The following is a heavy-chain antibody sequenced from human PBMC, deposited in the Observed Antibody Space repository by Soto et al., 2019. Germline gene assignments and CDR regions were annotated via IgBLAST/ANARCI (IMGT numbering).Heavy chain of an antibody. V-gene: IGHV1-2*02. CDR3: ARNMDYYYGRGSGNGHGV. CDR1: GYTFTAYH. D-gene: IGHD3-10*02. CDR2: INPKFGDT. J-gene: IGHJ6*02. Sequence: QVQLVQSGAEVKEPGDSVRVSCEASGYTFTAYHIHWVRQAPGQGLEWMGWINPKFGDTTYAQDFQGRVSMTRDMSISTVYRELSRLTSDDTAIYYCARNMDYYYGRGSGNGHGVWCQGTTVTVFS.